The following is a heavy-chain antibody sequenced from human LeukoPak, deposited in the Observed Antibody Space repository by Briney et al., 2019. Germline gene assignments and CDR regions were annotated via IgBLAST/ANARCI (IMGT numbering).Heavy chain of an antibody. J-gene: IGHJ4*02. Sequence: ASVKVSCRASGYTFSIYGINWVRQAPGQGLEWMGRITTYNGKTHYAQKFQGRVTMTTDTSTNTAFMELRSLRSDDVALYYCATDLRGNVHFDYWGQGTLVTVSS. V-gene: IGHV1-18*03. CDR3: ATDLRGNVHFDY. CDR1: GYTFSIYG. CDR2: ITTYNGKT. D-gene: IGHD1-1*01.